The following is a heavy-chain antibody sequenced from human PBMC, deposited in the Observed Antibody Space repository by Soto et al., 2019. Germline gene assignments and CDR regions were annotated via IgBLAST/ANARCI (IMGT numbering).Heavy chain of an antibody. CDR2: IIPIFGTA. CDR1: GGTFRSYA. D-gene: IGHD3-22*01. V-gene: IGHV1-69*13. CDR3: ARGGPGMIVVRDYYFDY. J-gene: IGHJ4*02. Sequence: ASVKVSCMASGGTFRSYAFSWVRQPPGQGLEWMGGIIPIFGTANYAQKFQGRVTITADESTSTAYMELSSLRSEDTAVYYCARGGPGMIVVRDYYFDYWGQGTLVTVSS.